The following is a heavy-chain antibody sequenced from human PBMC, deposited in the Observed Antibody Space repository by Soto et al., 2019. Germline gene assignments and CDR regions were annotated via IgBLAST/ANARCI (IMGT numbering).Heavy chain of an antibody. CDR3: ARWAGSLGATAVSGPFDY. D-gene: IGHD7-27*01. V-gene: IGHV1-69*01. Sequence: QVQLVQSGAEVKKPGSSVKVSCKPSGGPFRNFAIHWVRQAPGQGLEWMGGIISRFGSVNYAQRLQGRVTITADEPTSTFYMELSSLRSKDTALYYWARWAGSLGATAVSGPFDYWGRGTLVTVSS. CDR1: GGPFRNFA. J-gene: IGHJ4*02. CDR2: IISRFGSV.